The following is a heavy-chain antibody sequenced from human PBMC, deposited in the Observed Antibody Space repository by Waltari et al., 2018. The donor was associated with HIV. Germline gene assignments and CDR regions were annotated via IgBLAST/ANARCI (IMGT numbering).Heavy chain of an antibody. CDR2: INPSGGST. J-gene: IGHJ4*02. D-gene: IGHD6-19*01. V-gene: IGHV1-46*01. CDR3: ARDQGQWLVMGNLDY. CDR1: GYTFTSYN. Sequence: QVQLVQSGAEVKKPGAAVKVSCKASGYTFTSYNMHWVRQAPGPGLEWMGIINPSGGSTSYAQKFQGRVTMTRDTSTSTVYMELSSLRSEDTAVYYCARDQGQWLVMGNLDYWGQGTLVTVSS.